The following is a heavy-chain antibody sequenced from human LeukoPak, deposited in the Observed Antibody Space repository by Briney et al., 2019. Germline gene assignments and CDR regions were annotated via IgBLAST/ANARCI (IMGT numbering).Heavy chain of an antibody. J-gene: IGHJ4*02. D-gene: IGHD4-11*01. Sequence: GGSLRLSCAASGFTFSSYSMNWVRQAPGKGLEWVSSISSSSNYIYYADSVKGRFTISRDNAKNSLYLQMNSLRAEDTALYYCARVASNYDFDCWGQGTLVTVSS. CDR3: ARVASNYDFDC. CDR2: ISSSSNYI. CDR1: GFTFSSYS. V-gene: IGHV3-21*04.